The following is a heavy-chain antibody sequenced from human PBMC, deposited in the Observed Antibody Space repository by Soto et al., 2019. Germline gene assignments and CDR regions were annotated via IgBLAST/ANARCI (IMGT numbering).Heavy chain of an antibody. D-gene: IGHD5-12*01. CDR3: THTLWLRPDY. V-gene: IGHV2-5*01. CDR1: GFSLGTGGVG. CDR2: IYWNDTK. Sequence: QITLKESGPTLVKPTQTLTLTCTFSGFSLGTGGVGVGWIRQPPGKALEYLALIYWNDTKRYSPSLESRLTITRDTSKNQVVLTLTNIDPVDTATYYCTHTLWLRPDYWGQGTLVTVSS. J-gene: IGHJ4*02.